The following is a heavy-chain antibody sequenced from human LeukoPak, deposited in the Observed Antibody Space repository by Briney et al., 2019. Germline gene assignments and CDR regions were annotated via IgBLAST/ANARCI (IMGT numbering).Heavy chain of an antibody. V-gene: IGHV4-34*01. CDR3: ARRGDSLKSGKYYFDY. CDR1: GGSFSGYY. J-gene: IGHJ4*02. CDR2: INHSGST. Sequence: SETLSLTCAVYGGSFSGYYWSWIRQPPGKGLGLVGEINHSGSTNYNPSLTRRVTISVDTSNNQISLELSSVTTADTAVYYCARRGDSLKSGKYYFDYWGQGTLVTVSS. D-gene: IGHD6-25*01.